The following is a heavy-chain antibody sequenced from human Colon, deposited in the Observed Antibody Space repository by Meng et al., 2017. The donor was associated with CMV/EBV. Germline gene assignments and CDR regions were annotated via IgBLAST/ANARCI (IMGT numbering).Heavy chain of an antibody. CDR3: ARHYYDKGGDQFLQH. CDR2: ISSASITT. J-gene: IGHJ1*01. Sequence: GESLKISCEGSGFRFSDYFMSWVRQAPGKGLEWVAYISSASITTYYAESAKGRFTISRDNSRNRMYLQMDSLRAEDTAIYYCARHYYDKGGDQFLQHWGQGTLVTVSS. D-gene: IGHD3-22*01. CDR1: GFRFSDYF. V-gene: IGHV3-11*01.